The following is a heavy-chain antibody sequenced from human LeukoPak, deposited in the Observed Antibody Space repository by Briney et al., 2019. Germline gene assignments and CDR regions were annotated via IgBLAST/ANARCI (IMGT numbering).Heavy chain of an antibody. CDR3: ARGSPVVAAAGDFDY. CDR2: ISSSSSYI. D-gene: IGHD6-13*01. J-gene: IGHJ4*02. V-gene: IGHV3-21*01. Sequence: GGSLRLSCAASGFTFSSYSMNWVRQAPGKGLEWVSSISSSSSYIYYADSVKGRFTISRDNAKNSLYLQMNSLRAEDTAVYYCARGSPVVAAAGDFDYWGQGTLVTVSS. CDR1: GFTFSSYS.